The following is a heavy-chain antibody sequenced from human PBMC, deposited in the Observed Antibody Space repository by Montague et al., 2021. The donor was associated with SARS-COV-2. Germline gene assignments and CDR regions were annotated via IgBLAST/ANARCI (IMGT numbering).Heavy chain of an antibody. J-gene: IGHJ4*02. CDR2: ITGRGSDT. CDR3: VKFGDCTGASCYGFFDY. V-gene: IGHV3-23*01. Sequence: SRRLSCAASGFSFSSFVMSWVRQSPGKGLEWVSAITGRGSDTYYADSVTGRFTISRDNSKNTLYLQMNGLRDDDTAVYYCVKFGDCTGASCYGFFDYWGQGALVTVSS. D-gene: IGHD2-15*01. CDR1: GFSFSSFV.